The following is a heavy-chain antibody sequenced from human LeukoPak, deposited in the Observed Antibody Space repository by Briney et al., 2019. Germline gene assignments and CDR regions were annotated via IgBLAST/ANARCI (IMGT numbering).Heavy chain of an antibody. CDR3: ARDLESLFGDTAMVKGSYFDY. J-gene: IGHJ4*02. Sequence: GGSLRLSCAASGFTFSSYWMSWVRQAPGKGLEWVANIKQDGSEKYYVDSVKGRFTISRDNAKNSLYLQMNSLRAEDTAVYYCARDLESLFGDTAMVKGSYFDYWGQGTLVTVSS. CDR1: GFTFSSYW. D-gene: IGHD5-18*01. CDR2: IKQDGSEK. V-gene: IGHV3-7*01.